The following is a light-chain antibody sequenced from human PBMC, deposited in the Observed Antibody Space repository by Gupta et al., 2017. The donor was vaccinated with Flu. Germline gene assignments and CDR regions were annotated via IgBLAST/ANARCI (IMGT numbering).Light chain of an antibody. Sequence: DIQMTQSPSSLPASVGDRVTITCRASQGIRNELGWYQQKPGTAPKRLIYSASSLQSGVPSRFSGSGSGTEFTLTISSLQPEDFATYYCLQHNSYPLTFGGGTKVEIK. V-gene: IGKV1-17*01. CDR3: LQHNSYPLT. CDR2: SAS. CDR1: QGIRNE. J-gene: IGKJ4*01.